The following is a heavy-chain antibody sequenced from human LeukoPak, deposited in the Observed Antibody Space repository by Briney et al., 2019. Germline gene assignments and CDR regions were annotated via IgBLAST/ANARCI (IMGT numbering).Heavy chain of an antibody. V-gene: IGHV1-2*02. CDR1: GYTFTVYY. Sequence: ASVKVSCKASGYTFTVYYMHWVRQAPGQGLEWMGWMNPDSGYTNYAQKFQGRVTVTRDTSISTAYMELSRLRSDDTAVYYCARGRVDFWSGGYYRPDLELEYWGQGTLVTVSS. CDR2: MNPDSGYT. J-gene: IGHJ4*02. CDR3: ARGRVDFWSGGYYRPDLELEY. D-gene: IGHD3-3*01.